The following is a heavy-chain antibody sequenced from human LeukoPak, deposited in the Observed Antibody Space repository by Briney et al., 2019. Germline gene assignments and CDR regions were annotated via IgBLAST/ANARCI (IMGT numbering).Heavy chain of an antibody. J-gene: IGHJ6*02. CDR3: AKDNTTSVTYYYYGMDV. V-gene: IGHV3-30*02. CDR1: GFTFSSYG. Sequence: GGSLRLSCAASGFTFSSYGMHWVRQAPGKGLEWVAFIRYDGSNKYYADSVKGRFTISRDNSKNTLYLQMNSPRAEDTAVYYCAKDNTTSVTYYYYGMDVWGQGTTVTVSS. D-gene: IGHD2/OR15-2a*01. CDR2: IRYDGSNK.